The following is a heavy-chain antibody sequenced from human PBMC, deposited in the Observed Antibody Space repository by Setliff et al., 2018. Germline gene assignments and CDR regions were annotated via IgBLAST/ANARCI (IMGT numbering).Heavy chain of an antibody. CDR2: ISGSGGST. CDR3: AGRSRMYYYDSSGYPDAFDI. J-gene: IGHJ3*02. Sequence: GGSLRLSCAASGFTFSSYAMSWVRQAPGKGLEWVSAISGSGGSTYYADSVKGRFTISRDNSKNTLYLQMNSLRAEDTAVYYCAGRSRMYYYDSSGYPDAFDIWGQGTMVTVSS. D-gene: IGHD3-22*01. CDR1: GFTFSSYA. V-gene: IGHV3-23*01.